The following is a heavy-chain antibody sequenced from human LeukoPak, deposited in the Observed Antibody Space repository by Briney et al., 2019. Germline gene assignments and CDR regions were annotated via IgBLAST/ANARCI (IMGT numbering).Heavy chain of an antibody. D-gene: IGHD5-18*01. Sequence: ASVKVSCKASGYTFTSYYMHWVRRAPGQGLEWMGIINPSGGSTSYAQKFQGRVTMTRDTSTSTVYMELSSLRSEDTAVYYCASSDTAMVPFDYWGQGTLVTVSS. J-gene: IGHJ4*02. V-gene: IGHV1-46*01. CDR3: ASSDTAMVPFDY. CDR1: GYTFTSYY. CDR2: INPSGGST.